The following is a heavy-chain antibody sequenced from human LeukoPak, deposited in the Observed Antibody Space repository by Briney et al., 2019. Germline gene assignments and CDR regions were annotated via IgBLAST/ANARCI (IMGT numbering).Heavy chain of an antibody. CDR2: INPSGGSS. D-gene: IGHD3-10*01. CDR3: ARARVVRGVIDHYYGMDV. J-gene: IGHJ6*02. V-gene: IGHV1-46*01. CDR1: GYTFTNYY. Sequence: ASVKVSCKASGYTFTNYYMHWVRQAPGQGLEWMGIINPSGGSSRYAQKFQGRVTMTRDTSTSTVYMELSSLRSEDTAVYYCARARVVRGVIDHYYGMDVWGQGTTVTVSS.